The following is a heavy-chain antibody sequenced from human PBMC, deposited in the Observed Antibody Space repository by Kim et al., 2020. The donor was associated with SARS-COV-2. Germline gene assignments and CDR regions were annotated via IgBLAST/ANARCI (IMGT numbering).Heavy chain of an antibody. CDR3: ARDLPYSSSLLASYYYGMDV. J-gene: IGHJ6*02. CDR1: GFTFSSYA. CDR2: ISYDGSNK. V-gene: IGHV3-30-3*01. D-gene: IGHD6-6*01. Sequence: GGSLRLSCAASGFTFSSYAMHWVRQAPGKGLEWVAVISYDGSNKYYADSVKGRFTISRDNSKNTLYLQMNSLRAEDTAVYYCARDLPYSSSLLASYYYGMDVWGQGTTVTVSS.